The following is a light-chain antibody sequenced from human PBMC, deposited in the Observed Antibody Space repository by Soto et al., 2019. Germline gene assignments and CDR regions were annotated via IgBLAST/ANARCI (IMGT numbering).Light chain of an antibody. CDR1: XDIDNS. Sequence: SASVGXRVXITXXXXXDIDNSLASYQQVPGKAPKRLIYAASTLQSGVPSRFRGSGSGTSFILTITSLQPEDVATYYCQKYNKAPWIFGQGTKVEV. V-gene: IGKV1-27*01. J-gene: IGKJ1*01. CDR2: AAS. CDR3: QKYNKAPWI.